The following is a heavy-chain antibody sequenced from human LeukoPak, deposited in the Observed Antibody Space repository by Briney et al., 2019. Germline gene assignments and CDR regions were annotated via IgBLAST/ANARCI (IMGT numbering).Heavy chain of an antibody. J-gene: IGHJ5*02. D-gene: IGHD3-10*01. CDR1: GGSFSGYY. V-gene: IGHV4-34*01. CDR2: INHSGST. CDR3: ARGRPRLLWFGASFAFDH. Sequence: KPSETLSLTCAVYGGSFSGYYWSWIRQPPGKGLEWIGEINHSGSTNYNPSLKSRVTISVDTSKNQFSLKLSSVTAADTAVYYCARGRPRLLWFGASFAFDHWGQGTLVTVSS.